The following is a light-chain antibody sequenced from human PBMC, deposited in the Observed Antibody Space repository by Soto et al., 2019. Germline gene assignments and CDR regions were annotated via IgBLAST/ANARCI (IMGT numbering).Light chain of an antibody. Sequence: IVLTQSPATLSLSPGESATLSCRASQSVNRYLAWYQQKPGQAPRLLIDEASTRATGIPDRFRGSGSGTDFTLTISSLEPEDFATYYCQQRNDWPLTFGGGTKVDIK. CDR3: QQRNDWPLT. CDR2: EAS. CDR1: QSVNRY. J-gene: IGKJ4*01. V-gene: IGKV3-11*01.